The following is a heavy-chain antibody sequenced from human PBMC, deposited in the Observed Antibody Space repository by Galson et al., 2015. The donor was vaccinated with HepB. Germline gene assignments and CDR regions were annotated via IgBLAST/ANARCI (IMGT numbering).Heavy chain of an antibody. CDR2: IKEDGSAK. Sequence: SLRLSCAASGFTFSSYWMTWVRQAPGKGLEWVANIKEDGSAKYYADSVKGRFVISRDNAKNSLFLQMNSLTAQDTAVYYCARDGWELLKRVTDYWGQGTLVTVSS. D-gene: IGHD1-26*01. V-gene: IGHV3-7*03. CDR3: ARDGWELLKRVTDY. CDR1: GFTFSSYW. J-gene: IGHJ4*02.